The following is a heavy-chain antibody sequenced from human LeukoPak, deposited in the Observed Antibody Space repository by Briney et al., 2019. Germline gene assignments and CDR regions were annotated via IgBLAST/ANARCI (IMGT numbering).Heavy chain of an antibody. CDR3: VKAKDYYNYVDDY. V-gene: IGHV3-64D*09. D-gene: IGHD4-11*01. CDR2: ISSSGGST. CDR1: GFTFSTFA. J-gene: IGHJ4*02. Sequence: PGGSLRLSCSASGFTFSTFAMHWVRQASGKGLEYVSAISSSGGSTYYADSVKGRFTISRDNSKNTLYLQMSSLRPEDTAVYYCVKAKDYYNYVDDYWGQGTLVTVSS.